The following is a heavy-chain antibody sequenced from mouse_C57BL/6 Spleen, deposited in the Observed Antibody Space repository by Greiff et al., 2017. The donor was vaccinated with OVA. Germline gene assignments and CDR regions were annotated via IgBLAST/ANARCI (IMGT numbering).Heavy chain of an antibody. CDR3: ARSDYSNPWFAY. V-gene: IGHV1-22*01. J-gene: IGHJ3*01. Sequence: EVQLQQSGPELVKPGASVKMSCKASGYTFTDYNMHWVKQSPGKSLEWIGYINPNNGGTSYNQTFKGKATLTVNKSSSTAYMELRSLTSEDSAVYYCARSDYSNPWFAYWGQGTLVTVSA. CDR1: GYTFTDYN. D-gene: IGHD2-5*01. CDR2: INPNNGGT.